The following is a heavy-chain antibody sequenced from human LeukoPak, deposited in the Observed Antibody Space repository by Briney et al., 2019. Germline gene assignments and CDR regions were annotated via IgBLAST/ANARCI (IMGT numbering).Heavy chain of an antibody. V-gene: IGHV4-39*01. D-gene: IGHD2-15*01. CDR1: GGSISSSSYY. Sequence: SETLSLTCTVVSGGSISSSSYYWGWIRQPPGKGLEWIGSFYYSGSTYYNPSLKSRVTISADTSKNQFSLKLSSVTAADTAVYYCARGHGYCSGGSCYPNYWGQGTLVTVSS. CDR3: ARGHGYCSGGSCYPNY. CDR2: FYYSGST. J-gene: IGHJ4*02.